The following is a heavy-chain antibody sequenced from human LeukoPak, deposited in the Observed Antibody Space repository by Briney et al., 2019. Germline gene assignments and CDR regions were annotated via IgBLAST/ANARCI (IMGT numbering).Heavy chain of an antibody. Sequence: PGGSLRLSCAASGFTFSSYSMNWVRQAPGKGLEWVSSISSSSSYIYYADSVKGRFTISRDNAKNSLYLQMNSLRAEDTAVYYCARESDDSSGYYLFYWGQGTLVTVSS. CDR2: ISSSSSYI. J-gene: IGHJ4*02. CDR3: ARESDDSSGYYLFY. D-gene: IGHD3-22*01. CDR1: GFTFSSYS. V-gene: IGHV3-21*01.